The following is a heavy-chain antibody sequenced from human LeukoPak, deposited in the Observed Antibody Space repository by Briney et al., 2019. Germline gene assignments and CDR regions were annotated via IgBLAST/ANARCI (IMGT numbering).Heavy chain of an antibody. D-gene: IGHD2-15*01. CDR2: IYYSGST. V-gene: IGHV4-59*01. J-gene: IGHJ6*03. CDR1: GGSISSYY. CDR3: ARGVVAPHFYSYYYMDV. Sequence: SETLSLTCTVSGGSISSYYWSWIRQPPGKGLEWIGYIYYSGSTNYNPSLKSRVTISVDTSKNQFSLKLSSVTAADTAVYYCARGVVAPHFYSYYYMDVWGKGTTVTFSS.